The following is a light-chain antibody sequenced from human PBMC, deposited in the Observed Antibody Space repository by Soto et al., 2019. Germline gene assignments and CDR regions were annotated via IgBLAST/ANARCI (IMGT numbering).Light chain of an antibody. V-gene: IGKV3-15*01. CDR1: QSVSSS. Sequence: EIVMTQSPATLSVSPGERATLSCRASQSVSSSLAWYQQKPGQAPRLLIYGASTRATGIPGRFSVSGSGTEFTLTISSLQSEDFAVYYCQQYNNWPPAFTFGPGTKVDIK. CDR3: QQYNNWPPAFT. CDR2: GAS. J-gene: IGKJ3*01.